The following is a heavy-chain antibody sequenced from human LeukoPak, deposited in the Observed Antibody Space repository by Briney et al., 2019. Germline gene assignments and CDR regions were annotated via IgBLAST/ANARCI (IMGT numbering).Heavy chain of an antibody. Sequence: SSETLSLTCAVYGGSFSGYYWSWIRQPPGKGLEWIGEINHSGSTNYNPSLKSRVTISVDTSKNQFSLKLSSVTAADTAVYYCARHVRFVAGRGGWQMPRWFDPWGQGTLVTVSS. CDR1: GGSFSGYY. D-gene: IGHD6-19*01. CDR2: INHSGST. V-gene: IGHV4-34*01. CDR3: ARHVRFVAGRGGWQMPRWFDP. J-gene: IGHJ5*02.